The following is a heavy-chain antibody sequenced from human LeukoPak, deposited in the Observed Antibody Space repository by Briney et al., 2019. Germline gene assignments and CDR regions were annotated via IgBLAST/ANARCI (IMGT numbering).Heavy chain of an antibody. CDR1: GYTFTSYD. J-gene: IGHJ5*02. D-gene: IGHD2-8*01. Sequence: ASVKVSCKASGYTFTSYDINWVRQATGQGLEWMGWVNPNSGNTGYAQKFQGRVTITRNTSISTAYMELSSLRSEDTAVYCCARGRRGIVLMVSTRRDWFDPWGQGTLVTVSS. CDR3: ARGRRGIVLMVSTRRDWFDP. CDR2: VNPNSGNT. V-gene: IGHV1-8*03.